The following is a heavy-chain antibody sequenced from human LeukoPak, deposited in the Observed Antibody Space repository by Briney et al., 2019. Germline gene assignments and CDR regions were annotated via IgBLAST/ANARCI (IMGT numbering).Heavy chain of an antibody. CDR1: GFTFDDYT. V-gene: IGHV3-43*01. D-gene: IGHD5-12*01. CDR2: ISWDGGST. CDR3: AKDRGLDIVATVDY. J-gene: IGHJ4*02. Sequence: PGGSLRLSCAASGFTFDDYTMHWVRQAPGKGLEWVSLISWDGGSTYYADSVKGRFTISRDNSKNTVYLQMNSLRAEDTAVYYCAKDRGLDIVATVDYWGQGTLVTVSS.